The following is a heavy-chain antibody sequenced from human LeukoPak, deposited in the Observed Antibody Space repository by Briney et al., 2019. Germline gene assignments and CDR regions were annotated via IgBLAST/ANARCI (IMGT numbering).Heavy chain of an antibody. CDR2: ISSSGSTI. D-gene: IGHD7-27*01. V-gene: IGHV3-48*03. CDR1: GFTFSNYE. CDR3: AREDTDWGWYAFDI. Sequence: PGGSLRLSCAASGFTFSNYEMIWVRQAPGKGLEWVSYISSSGSTIYYADSVKGRFTISRDNAKNSLYLQMNSLRAEDTAVYYCAREDTDWGWYAFDIWGQGTMVTVSS. J-gene: IGHJ3*02.